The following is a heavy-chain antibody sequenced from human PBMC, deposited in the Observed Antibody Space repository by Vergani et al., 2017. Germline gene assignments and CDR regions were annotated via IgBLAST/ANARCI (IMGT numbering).Heavy chain of an antibody. D-gene: IGHD6-19*01. J-gene: IGHJ4*02. CDR1: GFTFSSYS. CDR3: AKDRRIAVAGTFDY. V-gene: IGHV3-21*04. CDR2: ISSSSSYI. Sequence: VQLVESGGGVVQPGRSLRLSCAASGFTFSSYSMNWVRQAPGKGLEWVSSISSSSSYIYYADSVKGRFTISRDNAKNSLYLQMNSLRAEDTAVYYCAKDRRIAVAGTFDYWGQGTLVTVSS.